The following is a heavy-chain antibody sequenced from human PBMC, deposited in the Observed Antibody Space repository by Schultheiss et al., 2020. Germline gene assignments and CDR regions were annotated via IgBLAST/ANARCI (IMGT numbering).Heavy chain of an antibody. CDR2: IYYSGST. CDR3: ARHTDSSGYYYFDY. CDR1: GGSVSSGSYY. Sequence: SETLSLTCTVSGGSVSSGSYYWSWIWQPPGKGLEWIGYIYYSGSTYYNPSLKSRVTISVDTSKNQFSLKLSSVTAADTAVFYCARHTDSSGYYYFDYWGQGTLVTVSA. J-gene: IGHJ4*02. V-gene: IGHV4-39*01. D-gene: IGHD3-22*01.